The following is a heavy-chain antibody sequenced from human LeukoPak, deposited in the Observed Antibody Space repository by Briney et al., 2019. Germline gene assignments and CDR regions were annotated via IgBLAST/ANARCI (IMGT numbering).Heavy chain of an antibody. D-gene: IGHD6-19*01. CDR1: GFTYSTYS. CDR3: GRDRSSVVAGIGY. V-gene: IGHV3-21*01. CDR2: ISSSSSYI. Sequence: GGSLRLSCAASGFTYSTYSMNWVRQAPGKGLEWVSYISSSSSYIYYADSVKGRFTISRDNAKNSLYLQMNSLRAEDTAVYYCGRDRSSVVAGIGYWGQGTLVTVSS. J-gene: IGHJ4*02.